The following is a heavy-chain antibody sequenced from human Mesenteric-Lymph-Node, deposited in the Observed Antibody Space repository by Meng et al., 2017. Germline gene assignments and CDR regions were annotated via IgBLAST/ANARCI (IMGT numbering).Heavy chain of an antibody. D-gene: IGHD3-10*01. V-gene: IGHV3-23*01. CDR1: GFTFSTDA. CDR3: AKEDSRVRGVHFDS. CDR2: ITGSGTTT. J-gene: IGHJ4*02. Sequence: ETLSLTCAASGFTFSTDAMNWVRQAPGEGLEWVSTITGSGTTTYYADSVKGRFTISRDNSKNTVSLQMNSLRADDTAVYYCAKEDSRVRGVHFDSWGQGTLVTVSS.